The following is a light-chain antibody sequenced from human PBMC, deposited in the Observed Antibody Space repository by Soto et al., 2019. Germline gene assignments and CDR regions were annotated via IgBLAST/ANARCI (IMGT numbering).Light chain of an antibody. V-gene: IGKV3-20*01. Sequence: EIVLTQSPGTLSLSPGERATLSCRASQSVSSSYLAWYQQKPGQAPRLLIYVASSRATGIPDRFSGSGSGTDFNLTISRLEPEDFAVYYCQQYGSSPLLTFGGGTKVEIK. CDR2: VAS. J-gene: IGKJ4*01. CDR3: QQYGSSPLLT. CDR1: QSVSSSY.